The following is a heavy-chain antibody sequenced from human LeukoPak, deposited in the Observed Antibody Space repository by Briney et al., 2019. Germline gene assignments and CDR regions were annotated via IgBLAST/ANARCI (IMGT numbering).Heavy chain of an antibody. CDR2: MNPNSGNT. D-gene: IGHD3-10*01. CDR1: GYTFTSYD. V-gene: IGHV1-8*01. J-gene: IGHJ6*02. Sequence: ASVKVSCKASGYTFTSYDINWVRQATGQGLEWMGWMNPNSGNTGYAQKFQGRVTMTRNTSISTAYMELSSLRSEDTAVYYCARVLWFGEFYYYGMDVWDQGTTVTVSS. CDR3: ARVLWFGEFYYYGMDV.